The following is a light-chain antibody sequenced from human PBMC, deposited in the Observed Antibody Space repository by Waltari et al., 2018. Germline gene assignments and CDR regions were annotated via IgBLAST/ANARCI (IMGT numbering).Light chain of an antibody. CDR3: QQYGRL. CDR2: GTT. Sequence: EIVLTQSPRILSLSPGEGATLSCRASESTSRSSLAWYQQKPGQAPRLVIYGTTNRATGIPDRFSGSGSGTDFTITISRVEPEDFAVYYCQQYGRLFGGGTKVETK. CDR1: ESTSRSS. V-gene: IGKV3-20*01. J-gene: IGKJ4*01.